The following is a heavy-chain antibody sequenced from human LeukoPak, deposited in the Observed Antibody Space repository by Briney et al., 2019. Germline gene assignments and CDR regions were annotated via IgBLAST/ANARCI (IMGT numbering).Heavy chain of an antibody. Sequence: PSQTLSLTCTVSAGSINSGDYYWSWIRQPAGKGLEWIGRIYSPGTNYNYNPSVKSRVTISIDASKNQFSLKRTSVTAADTAVYYCARGIGTSYDSSRDAFDIWGQGTMVTVSS. V-gene: IGHV4-61*02. CDR2: IYSPGT. J-gene: IGHJ3*02. CDR3: ARGIGTSYDSSRDAFDI. CDR1: AGSINSGDYY. D-gene: IGHD3-22*01.